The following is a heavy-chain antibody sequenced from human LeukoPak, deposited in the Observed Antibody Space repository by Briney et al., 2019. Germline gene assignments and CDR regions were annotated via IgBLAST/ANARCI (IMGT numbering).Heavy chain of an antibody. CDR2: ISDSGGSP. CDR3: AGSGSYYFPFDY. V-gene: IGHV3-23*01. J-gene: IGHJ4*02. CDR1: GFTFSRYA. Sequence: GGSLRLSCATSGFTFSRYAMTWVRQAPGKGLEWVSIISDSGGSPYYADSVKGRFTISRDNSKNTLYLQMNSLRAEDTAIYYCAGSGSYYFPFDYWGQGTLVTVSS. D-gene: IGHD3-10*01.